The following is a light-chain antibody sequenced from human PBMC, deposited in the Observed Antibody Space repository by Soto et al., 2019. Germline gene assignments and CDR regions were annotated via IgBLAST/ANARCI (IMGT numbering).Light chain of an antibody. CDR3: QKYSSVPV. J-gene: IGKJ3*01. V-gene: IGKV1-27*01. Sequence: DIQMTQSPTSLSASVGDRVTITCRARQGIRNFVAWYQQKPGKAPKLLIYAASTLQSGVPSRFSGSGSGTDFTLTINSLQPEDVATYSCQKYSSVPVFGPGTKVEIK. CDR1: QGIRNF. CDR2: AAS.